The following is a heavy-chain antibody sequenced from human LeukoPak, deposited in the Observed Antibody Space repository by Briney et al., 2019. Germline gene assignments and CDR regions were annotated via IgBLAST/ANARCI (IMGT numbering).Heavy chain of an antibody. Sequence: PSETLSLTCTVSGGSISSSSYYWGWIRQPPGKGLEWIGSIYYSGSTYYNPSLKSRVTISVDTSKNQSSLKLSSVTAADTAVYYCARRESHCGGDCYFDYWGQGTLVTVSS. CDR1: GGSISSSSYY. CDR2: IYYSGST. CDR3: ARRESHCGGDCYFDY. D-gene: IGHD2-21*02. J-gene: IGHJ4*03. V-gene: IGHV4-39*01.